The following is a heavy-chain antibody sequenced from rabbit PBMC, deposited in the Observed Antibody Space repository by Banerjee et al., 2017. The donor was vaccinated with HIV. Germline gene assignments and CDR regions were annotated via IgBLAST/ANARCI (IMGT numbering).Heavy chain of an antibody. V-gene: IGHV1S28*01. CDR1: GFSFTDSQH. D-gene: IGHD3-1*01. J-gene: IGHJ4*01. CDR2: ITYGGSA. CDR3: ARAWGL. Sequence: YLEESGGDLVKPEGSLTLTCTASGFSFTDSQHMCWVRQAPGKGLEWIGYITYGGSAYYASGVNGRFTFSRHNAQNTLYLQLNSLTAADTATYFCARAWGLWGQGTLVTVS.